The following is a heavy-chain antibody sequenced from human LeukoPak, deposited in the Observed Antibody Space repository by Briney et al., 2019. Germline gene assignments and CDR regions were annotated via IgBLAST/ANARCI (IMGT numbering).Heavy chain of an antibody. V-gene: IGHV4-34*01. J-gene: IGHJ5*02. CDR2: IIHGGSTTT. CDR3: ARGRGTWFDP. Sequence: PSETLSLTCAVYGVSFSGYYWSWIRQPPGKGPEWIGEIIHGGSTTTNYNPSLKSRVTISLDTSKSQFSLNLSSVTAADTAVYYCARGRGTWFDPWGQGTLVTVSS. CDR1: GVSFSGYY.